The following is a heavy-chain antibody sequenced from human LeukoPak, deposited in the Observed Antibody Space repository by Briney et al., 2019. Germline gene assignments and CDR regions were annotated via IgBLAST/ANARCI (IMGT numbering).Heavy chain of an antibody. CDR3: ARLPAATPDWFDP. Sequence: GESLKISCQGSGYSFTNYWIVWVRQMPGQGLEYMGIIHPGDSNTKYSPSFEGQVIISVDKSISTAYLQWSSLKASDTAMYYCARLPAATPDWFDPWGQGTLVTVSS. CDR1: GYSFTNYW. CDR2: IHPGDSNT. V-gene: IGHV5-51*01. J-gene: IGHJ5*02. D-gene: IGHD2-2*01.